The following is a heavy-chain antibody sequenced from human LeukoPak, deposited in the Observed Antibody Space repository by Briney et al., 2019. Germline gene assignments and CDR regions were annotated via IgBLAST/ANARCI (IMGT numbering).Heavy chain of an antibody. CDR1: GFTFSSYS. V-gene: IGHV3-21*01. J-gene: IGHJ4*02. Sequence: GGSLRLSCAASGFTFSSYSTNWVRQAPGKGLEWVSSISSSSSYIYYADSVKGRFTISRDNAKNSLYLQMNSLRAEDTAVYYCARDTKFSGAFDYWGQGTLVTVSS. CDR3: ARDTKFSGAFDY. CDR2: ISSSSSYI. D-gene: IGHD3-10*02.